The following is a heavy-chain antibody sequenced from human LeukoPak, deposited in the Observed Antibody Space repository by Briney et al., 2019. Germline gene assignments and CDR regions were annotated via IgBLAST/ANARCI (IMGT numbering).Heavy chain of an antibody. V-gene: IGHV3-23*01. J-gene: IGHJ4*02. CDR1: GFTFSSYA. D-gene: IGHD3-22*01. CDR3: AKADNYYDSSGYPDY. Sequence: GGSLRLSCAASGFTFSSYAMSWVRQAPGKGLEWVSAISGSGGSTYYADSVKGRFTISRDNSKNTLCLQMNSLRAEDTAVYYCAKADNYYDSSGYPDYWGQGTLVTVSS. CDR2: ISGSGGST.